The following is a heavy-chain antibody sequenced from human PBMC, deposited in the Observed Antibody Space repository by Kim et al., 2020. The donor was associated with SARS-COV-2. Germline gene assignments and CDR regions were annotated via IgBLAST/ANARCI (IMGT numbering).Heavy chain of an antibody. CDR1: GFTFSTYA. V-gene: IGHV3-30*04. CDR3: ASPREGSGSNYLFHY. CDR2: ILFDGNTK. D-gene: IGHD3-10*01. J-gene: IGHJ4*02. Sequence: GGSLRLSCAASGFTFSTYAFHWVRQAPGKGLEWVAFILFDGNTKNYADSVKCRFTISRDNSKNTLFLQMNSLRPEDTAVYYCASPREGSGSNYLFHYWGQGTLVSVSS.